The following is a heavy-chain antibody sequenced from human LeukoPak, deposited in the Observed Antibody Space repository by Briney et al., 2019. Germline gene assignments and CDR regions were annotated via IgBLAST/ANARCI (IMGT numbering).Heavy chain of an antibody. D-gene: IGHD3-16*02. J-gene: IGHJ4*01. Sequence: ASVKVSCMASGYSFTTYYIHWVRQAPGHGLEWMGRINPISGGTDFAQKFRGRVTMTRDTSINTAYMELSSLRFDDTAIYYCARLSRLEPLHNWGQGTQVTVSS. CDR1: GYSFTTYY. V-gene: IGHV1-2*06. CDR3: ARLSRLEPLHN. CDR2: INPISGGT.